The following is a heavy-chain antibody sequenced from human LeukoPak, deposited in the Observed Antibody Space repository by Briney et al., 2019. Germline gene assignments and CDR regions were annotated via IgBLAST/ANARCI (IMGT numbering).Heavy chain of an antibody. V-gene: IGHV3-21*01. CDR1: GFTFNRCW. Sequence: GGSLRLSCVVSGFTFNRCWMNWVRQAPGKGLEWVSSISSSSSYIYYADSVKGRFTISRDNAKNSLYLQMNSLRAEDTAVYYCARDMDYYGSGSPIFDYWGQGTLVTVSS. J-gene: IGHJ4*02. D-gene: IGHD3-10*01. CDR2: ISSSSSYI. CDR3: ARDMDYYGSGSPIFDY.